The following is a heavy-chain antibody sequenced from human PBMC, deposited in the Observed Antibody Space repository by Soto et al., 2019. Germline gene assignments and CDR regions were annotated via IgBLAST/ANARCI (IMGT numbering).Heavy chain of an antibody. V-gene: IGHV3-48*02. J-gene: IGHJ5*02. D-gene: IGHD1-7*01. Sequence: GGSLRLSCAASGFTFSSYSMNWVRQAPGKGLEWVSYISSSSSTIYYADSVKGRFTISRDNAKNSLYLQMNSLRDEDTAVYYCARVPNYAIFGWFDPWGQGTLVTVSS. CDR2: ISSSSSTI. CDR3: ARVPNYAIFGWFDP. CDR1: GFTFSSYS.